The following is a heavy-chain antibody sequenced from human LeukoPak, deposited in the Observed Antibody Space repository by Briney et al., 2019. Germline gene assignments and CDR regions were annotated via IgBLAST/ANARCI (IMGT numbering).Heavy chain of an antibody. J-gene: IGHJ4*02. V-gene: IGHV4-30-4*08. CDR1: GGSISSGDYY. CDR3: AREQAAVADFDY. D-gene: IGHD6-19*01. CDR2: IYYSGST. Sequence: PSETLSLTCTVSGGSISSGDYYWSWIRQPPGKGLEWIGYIYYSGSTYYNPSLKSRVTISVDTSKNQFSQKLSSVTAADTAVYYCAREQAAVADFDYWGQGTLVTVSS.